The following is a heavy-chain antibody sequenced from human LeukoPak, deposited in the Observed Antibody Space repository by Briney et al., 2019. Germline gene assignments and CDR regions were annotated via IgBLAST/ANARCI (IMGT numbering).Heavy chain of an antibody. CDR2: ISGSGGST. CDR3: ASRLWFGELLSAPFDY. CDR1: GFTFSSYA. Sequence: GGSLRLSCAASGFTFSSYAMSWVRQAPGKGLEWVSAISGSGGSTYYADSVKGRFTISRDNSKNTLYLQMNSLRAEDTAVYYCASRLWFGELLSAPFDYWGQGTLVTVSS. J-gene: IGHJ4*02. V-gene: IGHV3-23*01. D-gene: IGHD3-10*01.